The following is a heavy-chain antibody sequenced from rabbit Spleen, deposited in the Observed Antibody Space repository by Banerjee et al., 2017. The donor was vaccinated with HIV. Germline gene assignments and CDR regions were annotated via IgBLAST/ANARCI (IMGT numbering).Heavy chain of an antibody. J-gene: IGHJ2*01. D-gene: IGHD1-1*01. CDR1: GFDFSNNYY. Sequence: QSLEESGGGLVQPGASLTLTCKASGFDFSNNYYMCWVRQAPGKGLEWIACIYAGVSGLTYYANWAKGRFTVSKASSTTVTLQMTSLTAADTATYFCARNYVNAFDPWGPGTLVTVS. CDR2: IYAGVSGLT. CDR3: ARNYVNAFDP. V-gene: IGHV1S40*01.